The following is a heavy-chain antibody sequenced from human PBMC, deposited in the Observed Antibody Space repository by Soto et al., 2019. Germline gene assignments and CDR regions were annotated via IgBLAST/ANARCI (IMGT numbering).Heavy chain of an antibody. Sequence: PSETLSLTCNVSSGSISNYYWTWIRQFPEKGLEWIGYMYYNGNINYNPSLKSRVTISIDTSKNQFSLTLKSVTAADTAVYYCASGGNCFDPWGQGVLVTVSS. CDR1: SGSISNYY. J-gene: IGHJ5*02. V-gene: IGHV4-59*01. D-gene: IGHD3-16*01. CDR3: ASGGNCFDP. CDR2: MYYNGNI.